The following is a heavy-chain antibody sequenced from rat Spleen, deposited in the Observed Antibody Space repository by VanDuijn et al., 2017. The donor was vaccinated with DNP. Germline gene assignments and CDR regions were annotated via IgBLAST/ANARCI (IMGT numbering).Heavy chain of an antibody. CDR2: ISSSGDST. CDR3: ARPDY. CDR1: GFTFSDYY. Sequence: EGQLVESGGGLVQPGRSLKLSCAASGFTFSDYYMAWVRQAPTKCLEWVATISSSGDSTYHRDSVKGRFTISRDSAKTTLYLQMDSLRSEDTATYYCARPDYWGQGVMVTVSS. V-gene: IGHV5-25*01. J-gene: IGHJ2*01.